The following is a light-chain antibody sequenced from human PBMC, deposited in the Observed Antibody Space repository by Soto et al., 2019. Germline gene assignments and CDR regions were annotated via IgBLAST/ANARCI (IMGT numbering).Light chain of an antibody. Sequence: DIQMTQSPSTLSSSLGDRATITCRASQSISSWLAWYQQKPGKAPKLLIYDASSVESGVPSRFSGSGSGTEFTLTISSLQPDDFATYYCQQYNSYPYTFGQGTKLEIK. CDR3: QQYNSYPYT. J-gene: IGKJ2*01. V-gene: IGKV1-5*01. CDR1: QSISSW. CDR2: DAS.